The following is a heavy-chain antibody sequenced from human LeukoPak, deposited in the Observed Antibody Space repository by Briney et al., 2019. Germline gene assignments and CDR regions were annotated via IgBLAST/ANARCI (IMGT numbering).Heavy chain of an antibody. J-gene: IGHJ5*02. CDR2: ISAYNGNT. Sequence: ASVKVSCKASGYTFTSYGISWVRQAPGQGLEWMGWISAYNGNTNYAQKLQGRVTMTTDASTSTAYMELRSLRSDDTAVYYCARGGSYYDFWSAPTRDWFDPWGQGTLVTVSS. CDR1: GYTFTSYG. CDR3: ARGGSYYDFWSAPTRDWFDP. D-gene: IGHD3-3*01. V-gene: IGHV1-18*01.